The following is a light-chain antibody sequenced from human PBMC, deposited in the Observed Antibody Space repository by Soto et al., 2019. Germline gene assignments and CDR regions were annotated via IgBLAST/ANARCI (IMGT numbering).Light chain of an antibody. CDR2: AAS. CDR3: QQSYSTPTG. Sequence: DIQMTQSPSSLSASVGDTVTITCRASQSISSYLNWYQQKPGKAPKLLIYAASSLQSGVPSRFSGSGSGADFTLTISSLQPEDFATYYCQQSYSTPTGFGGGTKVEIK. V-gene: IGKV1-39*01. J-gene: IGKJ4*01. CDR1: QSISSY.